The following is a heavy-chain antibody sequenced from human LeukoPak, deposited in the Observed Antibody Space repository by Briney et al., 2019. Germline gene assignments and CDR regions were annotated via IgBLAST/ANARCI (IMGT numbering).Heavy chain of an antibody. CDR1: GGSISLSF. V-gene: IGHV4-4*07. CDR3: ARDAGSGWYYYDS. CDR2: LYPSGRT. D-gene: IGHD6-19*01. J-gene: IGHJ4*02. Sequence: SETLSLTCTVSGGSISLSFWSWLRQPAGTGLAWVGRLYPSGRTENNPSLKSRVSISLDAPKSQFSLKLTSVTAADPAGYFCARDAGSGWYYYDSWGQGTRVTVSS.